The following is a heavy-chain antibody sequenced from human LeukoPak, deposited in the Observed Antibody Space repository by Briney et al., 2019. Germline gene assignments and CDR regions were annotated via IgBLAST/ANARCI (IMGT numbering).Heavy chain of an antibody. D-gene: IGHD3-3*01. J-gene: IGHJ4*02. CDR3: VQEWQLDN. V-gene: IGHV3-30*02. CDR1: GFTFSSFA. CDR2: IRSDGSDI. Sequence: PGGSLRLSCAASGFTFSSFAMHWVRQAPGKGLEWGAFIRSDGSDIYYTDSVKGRFTISRDNSRNTLSLQMNSLTTEDTAVYYCVQEWQLDNWGQGTLVTVSS.